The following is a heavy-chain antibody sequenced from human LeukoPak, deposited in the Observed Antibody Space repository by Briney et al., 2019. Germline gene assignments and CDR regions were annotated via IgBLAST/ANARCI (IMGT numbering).Heavy chain of an antibody. D-gene: IGHD3-22*01. CDR2: ISYDGSNK. J-gene: IGHJ4*02. Sequence: GGSLRLSCAASGFTFSSYAMHWVRQAPGKGLEWVAVISYDGSNKHYADSVKGRFTISRDNSKNTLYLQMNSLRAEDTAVYYCARAYYDLTPSDYWGQGTLVTVSS. CDR1: GFTFSSYA. CDR3: ARAYYDLTPSDY. V-gene: IGHV3-30*04.